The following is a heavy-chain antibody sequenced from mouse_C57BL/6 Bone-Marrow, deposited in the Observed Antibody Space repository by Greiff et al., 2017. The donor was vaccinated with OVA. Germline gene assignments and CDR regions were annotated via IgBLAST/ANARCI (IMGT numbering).Heavy chain of an antibody. Sequence: EVQLQQSGPELVKPGASVKISCKASGYTFTDYYMNWVKQSHGKSLEWIGDINPNNGGTSYNQKFKGKATLTVDKSSSTAYMELRSLTSEDSAVYYCACYYGSSHWYFDVWGTGTTVTVSS. CDR3: ACYYGSSHWYFDV. V-gene: IGHV1-26*01. D-gene: IGHD1-1*01. J-gene: IGHJ1*03. CDR1: GYTFTDYY. CDR2: INPNNGGT.